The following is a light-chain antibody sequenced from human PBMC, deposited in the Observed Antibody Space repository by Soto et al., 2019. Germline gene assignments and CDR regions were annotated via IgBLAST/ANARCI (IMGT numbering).Light chain of an antibody. CDR1: LSDVGAYNY. Sequence: QSALTQPASVSGSPGQSITISCTGTLSDVGAYNYVCWYQHHPGKAPKLMIDEVSLRPSVVASRSSGSKSSNTASLTISGLQAEDEADYYCSSYTASSAYAFGTGTKLTVL. J-gene: IGLJ1*01. CDR2: EVS. CDR3: SSYTASSAYA. V-gene: IGLV2-14*01.